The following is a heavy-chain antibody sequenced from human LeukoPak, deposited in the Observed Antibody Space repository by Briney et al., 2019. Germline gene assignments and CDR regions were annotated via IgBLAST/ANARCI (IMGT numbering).Heavy chain of an antibody. CDR3: ARVNSLDSSGYYTY. Sequence: ASVKVSCKASGYTFTGYYMHWVRQAPGRGLEWMGRINPNSGGTNYAQKFQGRVTMTRDTSISTAYMELSRLRSDDTAVYYCARVNSLDSSGYYTYWGQGTLVTVSS. J-gene: IGHJ4*02. V-gene: IGHV1-2*06. D-gene: IGHD3-22*01. CDR2: INPNSGGT. CDR1: GYTFTGYY.